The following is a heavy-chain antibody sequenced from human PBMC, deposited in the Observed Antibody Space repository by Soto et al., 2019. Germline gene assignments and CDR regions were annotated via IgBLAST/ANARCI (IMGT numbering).Heavy chain of an antibody. J-gene: IGHJ5*02. CDR2: ISAYNGNT. Sequence: GASVKVSCKASGYTFTSYGISWVRQAPGQGLEWMGWISAYNGNTNYAQKLQGRVTMTTDTSTSTAYMELRSLRSDDTAVYYCARDRSTSFVHWFDPWGQGTLVTVSS. V-gene: IGHV1-18*01. CDR1: GYTFTSYG. D-gene: IGHD2-2*01. CDR3: ARDRSTSFVHWFDP.